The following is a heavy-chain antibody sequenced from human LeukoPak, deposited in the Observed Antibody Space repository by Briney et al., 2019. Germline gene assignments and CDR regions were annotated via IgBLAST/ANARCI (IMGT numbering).Heavy chain of an antibody. CDR2: ISWDGGST. CDR3: AKDLSSGYYYKNAFDI. Sequence: GGSLRLSCAASGFTFSSYTMHWVRQAPGKGLEWVSLISWDGGSTYYADSVKGRFTISRDNSKNSLYLQMNSLRTEDTALYYCAKDLSSGYYYKNAFDIWGQGTMVTVSS. J-gene: IGHJ3*02. D-gene: IGHD3-22*01. CDR1: GFTFSSYT. V-gene: IGHV3-43*01.